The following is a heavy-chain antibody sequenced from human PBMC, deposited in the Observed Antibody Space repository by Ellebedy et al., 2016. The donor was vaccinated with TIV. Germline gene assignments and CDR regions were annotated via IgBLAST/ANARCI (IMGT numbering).Heavy chain of an antibody. D-gene: IGHD2-8*02. CDR2: VSERDGRT. J-gene: IGHJ4*02. Sequence: GESLKIPCVASGFTLSDYVMAWVRPLPGKRLEWVSAVSERDGRTFYADSVKGRFTISRHNSIDTLFLHIHSLRGEDTAVYYCTKRAENWRFFDSWGQGTLVTVSS. CDR3: TKRAENWRFFDS. V-gene: IGHV3-23*01. CDR1: GFTLSDYV.